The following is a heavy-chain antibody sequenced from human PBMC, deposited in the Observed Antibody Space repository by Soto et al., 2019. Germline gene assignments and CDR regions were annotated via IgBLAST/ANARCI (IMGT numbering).Heavy chain of an antibody. Sequence: SVKVSCKASGGTFSSYAISWVRQAPGQGLEWMGGIIPIFGTANYAQKFQGRVTITADESTSTAYMELSSLRSEDTAVYYCASTQASTHYDILTGYYNRDPLGYWGQGTLVTVS. CDR1: GGTFSSYA. CDR2: IIPIFGTA. V-gene: IGHV1-69*13. CDR3: ASTQASTHYDILTGYYNRDPLGY. D-gene: IGHD3-9*01. J-gene: IGHJ4*02.